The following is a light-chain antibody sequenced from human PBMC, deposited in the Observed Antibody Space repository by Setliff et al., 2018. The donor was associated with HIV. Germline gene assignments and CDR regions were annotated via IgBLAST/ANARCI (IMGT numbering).Light chain of an antibody. V-gene: IGLV2-14*03. CDR2: DVS. J-gene: IGLJ2*01. CDR3: SSYSARSIIV. Sequence: QSVLTQPASVSAYPGQSITVSCTGTSSDIGAYRFVSWYQKRPGRAPELLIYDVSNWPSGISYRFSGSKSGNTASLTISGLQAEDEADYYCSSYSARSIIVFGGGTQLTVL. CDR1: SSDIGAYRF.